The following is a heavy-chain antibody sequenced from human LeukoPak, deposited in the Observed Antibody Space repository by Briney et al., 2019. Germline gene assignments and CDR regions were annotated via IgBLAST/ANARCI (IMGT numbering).Heavy chain of an antibody. CDR2: ISYDGSNK. J-gene: IGHJ4*02. D-gene: IGHD1-26*01. Sequence: GGSLRLSCAASGFTFSSCGMHWVRQAPGKGLEWVAVISYDGSNKYYADSVKGRFTISRDNSKNTLYLQMNSLRAEDTAVYYCALHGAFDYWGQGTLVTVSS. V-gene: IGHV3-30*03. CDR1: GFTFSSCG. CDR3: ALHGAFDY.